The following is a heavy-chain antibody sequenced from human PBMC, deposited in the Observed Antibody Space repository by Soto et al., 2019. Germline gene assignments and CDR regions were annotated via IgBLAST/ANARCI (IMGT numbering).Heavy chain of an antibody. V-gene: IGHV1-58*02. D-gene: IGHD6-19*01. CDR3: AADKGYSSGWYETLNFDY. J-gene: IGHJ4*02. Sequence: GASVKVSCKASGFTFTSSAMQWVRQARGQRLEWIGWIVVGSGNTNYAQKFQERVTITRDMSTSTAYMELSSLRSEDTAVYYFAADKGYSSGWYETLNFDYWGQGTLVTVSS. CDR2: IVVGSGNT. CDR1: GFTFTSSA.